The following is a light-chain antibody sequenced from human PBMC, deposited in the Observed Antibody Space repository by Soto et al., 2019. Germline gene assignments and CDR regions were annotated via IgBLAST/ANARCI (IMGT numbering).Light chain of an antibody. J-gene: IGKJ2*01. V-gene: IGKV3-15*01. CDR2: GAS. CDR3: QQYDTWPYT. Sequence: EIVMTHSPATLYVSPGERATISCRASQSVSNNLAWYQHKPGQAPRLLIYGASTSATAIPARFSGSGSGTEFTLTSSSLQSDDFAVDFCQQYDTWPYTFGQGTKLEIK. CDR1: QSVSNN.